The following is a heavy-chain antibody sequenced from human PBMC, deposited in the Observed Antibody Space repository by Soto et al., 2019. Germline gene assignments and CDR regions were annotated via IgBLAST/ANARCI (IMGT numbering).Heavy chain of an antibody. CDR1: GGTFSSYA. CDR3: AVSMVRGGAYYYYGMDV. V-gene: IGHV1-69*01. Sequence: QVQLVQSGVEVKKPGSSVKVSCKASGGTFSSYAISWVRQAPGQGLEWMGGIIPIFGTANYAQKFQGRVTITADESTSTAYMELSSLRSEDTAVYYCAVSMVRGGAYYYYGMDVWGQGTTVTVSS. J-gene: IGHJ6*02. CDR2: IIPIFGTA. D-gene: IGHD3-10*01.